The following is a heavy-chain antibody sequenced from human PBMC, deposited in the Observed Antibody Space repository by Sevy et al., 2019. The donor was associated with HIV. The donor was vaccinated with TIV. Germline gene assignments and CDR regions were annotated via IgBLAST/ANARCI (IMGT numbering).Heavy chain of an antibody. CDR1: GFTFSSHG. D-gene: IGHD3-22*01. CDR2: IWYDGRNP. V-gene: IGHV3-33*01. CDR3: ARDRVIWYESSGFDAFDI. J-gene: IGHJ3*02. Sequence: GGSLRLSCAASGFTFSSHGMHWVRQAPGKGLEWVTVIWYDGRNPYYADSVKGRFTISRDNSKNMLYLQMNSLRAEDTAVYYCARDRVIWYESSGFDAFDIWGQGTMVTVSS.